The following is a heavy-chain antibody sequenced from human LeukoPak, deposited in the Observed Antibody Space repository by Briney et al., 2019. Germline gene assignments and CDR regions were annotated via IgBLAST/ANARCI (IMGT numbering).Heavy chain of an antibody. D-gene: IGHD3-10*01. CDR2: IYYSGST. CDR1: GGSFSGYY. Sequence: SETLSLTCAVYGGSFSGYYWSWIRQPPGKGLEWIGYIYYSGSTNYNPSLKSRVTISVDTSKNQFSLKLSSVTAADTAVYYCARGFYYNFDYWGQGTLVTVSS. CDR3: ARGFYYNFDY. V-gene: IGHV4-59*01. J-gene: IGHJ4*02.